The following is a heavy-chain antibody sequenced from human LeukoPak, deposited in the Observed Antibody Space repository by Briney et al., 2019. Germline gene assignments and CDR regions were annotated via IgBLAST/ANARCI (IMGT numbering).Heavy chain of an antibody. Sequence: QPGGSLRLSCAASGLTFSSHWMHWVRQAPGKGLVWVSRITNDGSSTTYADSVKGRFTISRDNSKNTLYLQMNSLRVGDAAVYYCVKDPDPRYCSSTSCSPIWGQGTMVTVSS. V-gene: IGHV3-74*01. CDR2: ITNDGSST. CDR3: VKDPDPRYCSSTSCSPI. CDR1: GLTFSSHW. D-gene: IGHD2-2*01. J-gene: IGHJ3*02.